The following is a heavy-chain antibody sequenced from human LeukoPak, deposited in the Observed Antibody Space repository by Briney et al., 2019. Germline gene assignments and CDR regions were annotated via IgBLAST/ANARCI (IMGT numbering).Heavy chain of an antibody. V-gene: IGHV3-30-3*01. Sequence: GSLRLSCAASGFTFSSYAMHWVRQAPGKGLEWVAVISYDGSNKYYADSVKGRFTISRDNSKNTLYLQMNSLRAEDTAVYYCARGHNWNYVNAFDIWGQGTMVTVSS. D-gene: IGHD1-7*01. CDR1: GFTFSSYA. CDR2: ISYDGSNK. J-gene: IGHJ3*02. CDR3: ARGHNWNYVNAFDI.